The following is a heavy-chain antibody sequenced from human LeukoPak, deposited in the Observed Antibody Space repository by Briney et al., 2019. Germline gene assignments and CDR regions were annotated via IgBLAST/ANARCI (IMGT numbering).Heavy chain of an antibody. V-gene: IGHV1-46*01. Sequence: ASVKVSCKASGYTFTSYYMHWVRQAPGQGLEWMGIINPSGGSTSYAQKFQGRVTMTRDMSTSTVYMELSSLRSEDTAVYSCVCGYRKDFDYWGQGTLVTVSS. CDR1: GYTFTSYY. CDR2: INPSGGST. J-gene: IGHJ4*02. CDR3: VCGYRKDFDY. D-gene: IGHD3-22*01.